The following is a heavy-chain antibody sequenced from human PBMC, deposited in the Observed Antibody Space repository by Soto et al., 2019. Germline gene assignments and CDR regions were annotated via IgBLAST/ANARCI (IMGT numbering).Heavy chain of an antibody. J-gene: IGHJ4*02. D-gene: IGHD5-12*01. CDR3: ARAEFGSRDGYNNV. CDR2: IIPIFGTA. CDR1: GGTFSSYA. Sequence: QVQLVQSGAEVKKPGSSVKVSCKASGGTFSSYAISWVRQAPGQGLEWMGGIIPIFGTANYAQKFQGRVTITADESTSTAYMELSSLRAEDTAVYYCARAEFGSRDGYNNVWGQGTLVTASS. V-gene: IGHV1-69*12.